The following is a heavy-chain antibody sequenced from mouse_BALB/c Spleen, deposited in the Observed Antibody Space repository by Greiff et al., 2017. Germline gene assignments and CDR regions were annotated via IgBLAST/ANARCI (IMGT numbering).Heavy chain of an antibody. D-gene: IGHD2-1*01. J-gene: IGHJ4*01. V-gene: IGHV2-2*02. CDR2: IWSGGST. CDR3: AREDYGNFYYAMDY. Sequence: VKLVESGPGLVQPSQSLSITCTVSGFSLTSYGVHWVRQSPGKGLEWLGVIWSGGSTDYNAAFISRLSISKDNSKSQVFFKMNSLQANDTAIYYCAREDYGNFYYAMDYWGQGTSVTVSS. CDR1: GFSLTSYG.